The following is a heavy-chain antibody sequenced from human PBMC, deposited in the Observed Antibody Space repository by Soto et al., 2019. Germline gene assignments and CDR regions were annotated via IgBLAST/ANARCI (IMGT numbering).Heavy chain of an antibody. CDR1: GFTFDDYA. CDR2: INWNGGSI. D-gene: IGHD3-3*01. V-gene: IGHV3-9*01. CDR3: AKDRKYDLNYYFDF. Sequence: DVQLVESGGGLVQPGRSLRLSCAASGFTFDDYAMHWVRQAPGKGLEWVSGINWNGGSIAYADSVKGRFTISRDTAKNSLYLQMNSLRAEDTALYYCAKDRKYDLNYYFDFWGQGTLVTVSS. J-gene: IGHJ4*02.